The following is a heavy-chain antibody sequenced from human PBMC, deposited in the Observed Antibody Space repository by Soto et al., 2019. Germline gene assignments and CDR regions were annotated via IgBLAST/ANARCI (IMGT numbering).Heavy chain of an antibody. Sequence: ASVKVSCKASGYTFISYYMHWVRQAPGQGLEWMGVINPSGGSTRYAQRFQGRVTMTSDTSTTTVYMELSSLRSEDTAVYYCASEIDDFWGEGTRVTVAS. J-gene: IGHJ4*02. CDR3: ASEIDDF. CDR1: GYTFISYY. CDR2: INPSGGST. V-gene: IGHV1-46*01.